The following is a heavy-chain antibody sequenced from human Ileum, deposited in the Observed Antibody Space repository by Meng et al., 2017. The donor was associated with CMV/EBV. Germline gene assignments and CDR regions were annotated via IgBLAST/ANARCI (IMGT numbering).Heavy chain of an antibody. J-gene: IGHJ5*02. Sequence: ATSGFTFSWYWMHRFRQAPGKGLGWVSHINDDGGSKSYANSVKSRFTVSRDNAKNTLYLQMNSLRAEDTAVYYCTREVAPDDVWTPWGQGTLVTVSS. CDR1: GFTFSWYW. CDR3: TREVAPDDVWTP. D-gene: IGHD3-3*01. V-gene: IGHV3-74*01. CDR2: INDDGGSK.